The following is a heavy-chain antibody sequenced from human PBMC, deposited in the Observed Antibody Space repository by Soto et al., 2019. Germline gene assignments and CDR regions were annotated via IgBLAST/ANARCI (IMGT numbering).Heavy chain of an antibody. V-gene: IGHV1-46*03. J-gene: IGHJ3*02. Sequence: ASVKVSCKASGYTFTSYYMHWVLQAPGQGLEWMGIINPSGGSTSYAQKFQGRVTMTRDTSTSTVYMELSSLRSEDTAVYYCARDVTDTGAFDIWGQGTMVTVSS. D-gene: IGHD1-20*01. CDR3: ARDVTDTGAFDI. CDR1: GYTFTSYY. CDR2: INPSGGST.